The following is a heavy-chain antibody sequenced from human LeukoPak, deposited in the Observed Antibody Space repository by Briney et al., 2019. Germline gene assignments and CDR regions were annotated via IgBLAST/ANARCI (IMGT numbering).Heavy chain of an antibody. Sequence: GGPLRLSCAASGFTFSSYAMSWVRQAPGKGLEWVSAISGSGGSTSYADSVNGPFTISRDNSKNTLYLQMNSLRAEDTAVYYCAKLYGGNYFDYWGQGTLVTVSS. J-gene: IGHJ4*02. CDR2: ISGSGGST. V-gene: IGHV3-23*01. D-gene: IGHD4-23*01. CDR1: GFTFSSYA. CDR3: AKLYGGNYFDY.